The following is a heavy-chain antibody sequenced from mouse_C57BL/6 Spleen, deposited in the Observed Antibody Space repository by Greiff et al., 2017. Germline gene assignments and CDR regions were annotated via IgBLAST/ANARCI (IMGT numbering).Heavy chain of an antibody. CDR1: GYTFTSYW. CDR3: ARGDSNYKRKYAMDY. V-gene: IGHV1-69*01. J-gene: IGHJ4*01. Sequence: VQLQQPGAELVMPGASVKLSCKASGYTFTSYWMHWVKQRPGQGLEWIGEIDPSDSYTNYNQKFKGKSTLTVDKSSSTAYMQLSSLTSEDSAVYYFARGDSNYKRKYAMDYWGQGTSVTVSS. D-gene: IGHD2-5*01. CDR2: IDPSDSYT.